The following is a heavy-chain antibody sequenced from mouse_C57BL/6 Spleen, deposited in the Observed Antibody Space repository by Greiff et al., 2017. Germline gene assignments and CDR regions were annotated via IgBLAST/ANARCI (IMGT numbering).Heavy chain of an antibody. Sequence: QVQLQQSGAELVKPGASVKMSCKASGYTFTSYWITWVKQRPGQGLEWIGDIYPGSGSTNYNEKFKSKATLTVDTSSSTAYMQLSSLTSEDSAVYYCARWEGDYAMDYWGQGTSVTVSS. CDR1: GYTFTSYW. CDR2: IYPGSGST. J-gene: IGHJ4*01. CDR3: ARWEGDYAMDY. D-gene: IGHD4-1*01. V-gene: IGHV1-55*01.